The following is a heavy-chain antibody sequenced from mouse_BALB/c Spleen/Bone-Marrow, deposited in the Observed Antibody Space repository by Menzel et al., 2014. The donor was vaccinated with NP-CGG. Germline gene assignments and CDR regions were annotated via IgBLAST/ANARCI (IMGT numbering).Heavy chain of an antibody. CDR2: INTNGGTT. J-gene: IGHJ3*01. Sequence: EVKLMESGGVLVQPGGSLKLSCAASGFTFSSYDMSWVRQTPDKRLELVATINTNGGTTYYPDSVKGRFTISRDNAQSTLYLQMSSLKSADTAIYYCARNRYDWFAYWGQGTLVTVSA. CDR1: GFTFSSYD. V-gene: IGHV5-6-3*01. CDR3: ARNRYDWFAY. D-gene: IGHD2-14*01.